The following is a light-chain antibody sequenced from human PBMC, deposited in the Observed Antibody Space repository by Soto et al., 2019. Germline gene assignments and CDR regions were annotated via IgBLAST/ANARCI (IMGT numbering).Light chain of an antibody. Sequence: QSALSQAVAVSGSLGQSITISCIGTTRDIAGYNYISWYQQLPGKAPKLMIYQVTIRPSGISNRFSGSKSGNTASLTISGLQAEDEADYYCTSFSSSTALYVFGTGTKVTVL. CDR2: QVT. CDR1: TRDIAGYNY. V-gene: IGLV2-14*01. CDR3: TSFSSSTALYV. J-gene: IGLJ1*01.